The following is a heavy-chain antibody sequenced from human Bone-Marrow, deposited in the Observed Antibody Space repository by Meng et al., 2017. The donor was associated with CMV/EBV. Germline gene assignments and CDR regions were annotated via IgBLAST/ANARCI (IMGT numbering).Heavy chain of an antibody. CDR3: ARDSGSIAAAADYYYYSMDV. V-gene: IGHV3-11*04. CDR1: GFTFSDNY. J-gene: IGHJ6*02. D-gene: IGHD6-13*01. CDR2: ISSSGSTI. Sequence: GGSLRLSCAASGFTFSDNYMSWIRQAPGKGLEWVSDISSSGSTIYYADSVKGRFTISRDNAKNSLYLQMNSLRAEDTAVYYCARDSGSIAAAADYYYYSMDVWGQGTTVTVSS.